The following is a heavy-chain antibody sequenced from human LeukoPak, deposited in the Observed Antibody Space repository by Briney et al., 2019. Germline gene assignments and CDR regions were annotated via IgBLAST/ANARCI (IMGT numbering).Heavy chain of an antibody. Sequence: ASVKVSCKASGYTFTSYYMHWVRQAPGQGLEWMGIINPSGGSTSYAQKFQGRVTMTRDMSTSTVYMELSSLRSEDTAVYYCARVIEPHYYGSGSPGSAFDIWGQGTMVTVSS. D-gene: IGHD3-10*01. CDR3: ARVIEPHYYGSGSPGSAFDI. CDR1: GYTFTSYY. V-gene: IGHV1-46*01. J-gene: IGHJ3*02. CDR2: INPSGGST.